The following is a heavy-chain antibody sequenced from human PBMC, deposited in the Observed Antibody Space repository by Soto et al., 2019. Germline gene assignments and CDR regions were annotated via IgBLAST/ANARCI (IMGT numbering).Heavy chain of an antibody. CDR3: VRSGGQQLVRGYYYYGMDV. D-gene: IGHD6-13*01. CDR2: IWYDGSNK. Sequence: QVQLVESGGGVVQPGRSLRLSCAASGFTFSSYGMHWVRQAPGKGLEWVAVIWYDGSNKYYADSVKGRFTISRDNSKNTLYLQMNSLRAEDTAVYYCVRSGGQQLVRGYYYYGMDVWGQGTTVTVSS. J-gene: IGHJ6*02. V-gene: IGHV3-33*01. CDR1: GFTFSSYG.